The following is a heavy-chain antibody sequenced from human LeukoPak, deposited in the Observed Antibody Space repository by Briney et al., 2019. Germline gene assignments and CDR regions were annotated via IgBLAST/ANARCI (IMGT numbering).Heavy chain of an antibody. CDR3: ARASLGATQRGAFDI. D-gene: IGHD1-26*01. CDR1: GGTFSSYA. V-gene: IGHV1-69*01. CDR2: FIPIFGTA. J-gene: IGHJ3*02. Sequence: ASVKVSCKASGGTFSSYAISWVRQAPGQGLEWMGGFIPIFGTANYAQKFQGRVTITADESTSTAYMELSSLRSEDTAVYYCARASLGATQRGAFDIWGQGTMVTVSS.